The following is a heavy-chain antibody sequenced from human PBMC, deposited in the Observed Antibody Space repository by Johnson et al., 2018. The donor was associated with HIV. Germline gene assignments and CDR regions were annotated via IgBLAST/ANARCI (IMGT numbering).Heavy chain of an antibody. CDR3: AKDQWSSSWTNDAFDF. J-gene: IGHJ3*01. V-gene: IGHV3-23*01. CDR2: ISGSGGST. Sequence: RLSCAASGFPFSSYAMSWVRQVPGKGLEWVSAISGSGGSTYYADSVKGRFTISRDNSKNTLYLQMNSLRAEDTAVYYCAKDQWSSSWTNDAFDFWGQGTMVTVSS. D-gene: IGHD6-13*01. CDR1: GFPFSSYA.